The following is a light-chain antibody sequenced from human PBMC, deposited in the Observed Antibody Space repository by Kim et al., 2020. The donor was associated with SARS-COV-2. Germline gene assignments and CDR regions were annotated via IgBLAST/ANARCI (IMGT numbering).Light chain of an antibody. CDR3: QSYDSSLWV. CDR2: EDN. CDR1: SGSIASNY. V-gene: IGLV6-57*01. Sequence: GKTVTIACTRSSGSIASNYVLWYRQRPGSSPTTGIYEDNQRPSGVPDRFSGSIDSSSNSASLTISGLKTDDEADYYCQSYDSSLWVFGGGTKVTVL. J-gene: IGLJ3*02.